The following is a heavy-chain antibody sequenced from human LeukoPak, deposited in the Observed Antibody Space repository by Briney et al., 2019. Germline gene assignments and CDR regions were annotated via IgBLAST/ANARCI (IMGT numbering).Heavy chain of an antibody. V-gene: IGHV3-30*02. D-gene: IGHD6-19*01. J-gene: IGHJ4*02. CDR1: GFTFSSYY. CDR3: ARRRAVAATGFDY. Sequence: GGSLRPSCAASGFTFSSYYMHWVRQPPGKGLEWVASIRYDGSNRYYADSVKGRFTISRDNSKNTLYVQMTSLRAEDTGVSYCARRRAVAATGFDYWGEGTLVTVSS. CDR2: IRYDGSNR.